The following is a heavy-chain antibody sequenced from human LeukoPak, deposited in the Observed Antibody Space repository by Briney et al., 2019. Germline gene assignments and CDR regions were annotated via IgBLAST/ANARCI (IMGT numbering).Heavy chain of an antibody. CDR2: ISAYNGNT. CDR3: ARVMVVVVPAAIYNWFDP. V-gene: IGHV1-18*01. J-gene: IGHJ5*02. CDR1: GYTFTSYG. D-gene: IGHD2-2*01. Sequence: ASVKVSCKASGYTFTSYGISWVRQAPGQGLEWMGWISAYNGNTNYAQKLQGRVTMTTDTSTSTAYMELRSLRSDDTAVYYCARVMVVVVPAAIYNWFDPWGQGTLVTVSS.